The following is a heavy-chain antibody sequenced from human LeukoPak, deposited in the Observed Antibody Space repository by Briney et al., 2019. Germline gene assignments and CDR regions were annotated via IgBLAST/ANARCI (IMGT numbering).Heavy chain of an antibody. V-gene: IGHV3-30-3*01. D-gene: IGHD6-13*01. CDR3: ARDYSAAVVYYFDY. Sequence: QSGGSLRLSCAASGFTFSSYAMHWVSQAPGKGLEWVAVISYDGSNKYYADSVKGRFTISRDNSKNTLYLQMNSLRAEDTAVYYCARDYSAAVVYYFDYWGQGTLVTVSS. CDR1: GFTFSSYA. CDR2: ISYDGSNK. J-gene: IGHJ4*02.